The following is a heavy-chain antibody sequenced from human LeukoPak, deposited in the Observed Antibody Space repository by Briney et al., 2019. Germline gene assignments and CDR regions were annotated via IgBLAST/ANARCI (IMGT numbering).Heavy chain of an antibody. Sequence: GGSLRLSCAASGFMFSSNWMSWVRQAPGKGLEWVSGINWNGGSTGYADSVKGRFTIFRDNAKNSLYLQMNSLRAEDTALYHCARFSAVAGTDYWGQGTQVTVSS. CDR1: GFMFSSNW. CDR2: INWNGGST. D-gene: IGHD6-19*01. CDR3: ARFSAVAGTDY. J-gene: IGHJ4*02. V-gene: IGHV3-20*01.